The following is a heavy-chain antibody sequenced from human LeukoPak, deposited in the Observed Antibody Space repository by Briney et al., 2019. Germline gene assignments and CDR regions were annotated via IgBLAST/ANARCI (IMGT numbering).Heavy chain of an antibody. CDR2: IYSGGST. D-gene: IGHD1-26*01. J-gene: IGHJ4*02. CDR3: ARTLGSGSYYGY. Sequence: TGGSLRLSCAASGFTVSSIYMSWVRQAPGKGLEGVSVIYSGGSTYYADSVKGRFTISRDNSKNTLYLQMNSLRAEDTAIYYCARTLGSGSYYGYWGQGTLVTVSS. V-gene: IGHV3-53*01. CDR1: GFTVSSIY.